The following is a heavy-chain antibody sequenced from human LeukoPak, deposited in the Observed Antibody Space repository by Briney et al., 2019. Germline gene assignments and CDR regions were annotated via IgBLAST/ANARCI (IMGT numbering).Heavy chain of an antibody. D-gene: IGHD1-14*01. CDR1: GFTFSDHY. J-gene: IGHJ6*02. V-gene: IGHV3-11*01. CDR3: ARDWGGQLPELGNYYYYGMDV. Sequence: KAGGSLRLSCAASGFTFSDHYMSWIRQAPGKGLEWVSYISSSGSTIYYADSVKGRFTISRDNAKNSLYLQMDSLRAEDTAVYYCARDWGGQLPELGNYYYYGMDVWGQGTTVTVSS. CDR2: ISSSGSTI.